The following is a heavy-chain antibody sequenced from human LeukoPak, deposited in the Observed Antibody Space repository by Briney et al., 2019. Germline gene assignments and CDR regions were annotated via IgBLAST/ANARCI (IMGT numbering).Heavy chain of an antibody. V-gene: IGHV3-33*01. CDR2: IWYDGSNK. CDR3: ARDMVRGEGIDP. CDR1: GFTFSSYG. J-gene: IGHJ5*02. Sequence: GGSLRLPCAASGFTFSSYGMHWVRQAPGKGLEWVAVIWYDGSNKYYADSVKGRFTISRDNSKNTLYLQMNSLRAEDTAVYYCARDMVRGEGIDPWGQGTLVTVSS. D-gene: IGHD3-10*01.